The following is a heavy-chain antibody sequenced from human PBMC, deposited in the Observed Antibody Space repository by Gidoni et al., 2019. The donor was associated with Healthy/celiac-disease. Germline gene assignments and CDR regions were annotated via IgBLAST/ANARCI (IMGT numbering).Heavy chain of an antibody. Sequence: EVQRVESGGGLVQPGGSLRLSCAASGFTFSSYAMSWVRQAPGKGLEWVSAISGSGGSTYYADSVKGRFTISRDNSKNTLYLQMNSLRAEDTAVYYCAKGGSGYDRNNRYFDYWGQGTLVTVSS. D-gene: IGHD5-12*01. V-gene: IGHV3-23*04. CDR1: GFTFSSYA. CDR3: AKGGSGYDRNNRYFDY. J-gene: IGHJ4*02. CDR2: ISGSGGST.